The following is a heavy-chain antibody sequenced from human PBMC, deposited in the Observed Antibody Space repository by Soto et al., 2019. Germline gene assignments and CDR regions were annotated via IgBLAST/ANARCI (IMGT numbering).Heavy chain of an antibody. CDR1: DVSISGGGYS. Sequence: SETMSHACTVCDVSISGGGYSWKRIRQPPGKGLEWIGSIYYSGSTYYNPSRKSRVTISVDTSKNQFSLKLSSVTAEDTAVYYCARPAVVTDYSYYYYGMDVWGQGTTVTVSS. V-gene: IGHV4-39*01. CDR3: ARPAVVTDYSYYYYGMDV. J-gene: IGHJ6*02. CDR2: IYYSGST. D-gene: IGHD2-15*01.